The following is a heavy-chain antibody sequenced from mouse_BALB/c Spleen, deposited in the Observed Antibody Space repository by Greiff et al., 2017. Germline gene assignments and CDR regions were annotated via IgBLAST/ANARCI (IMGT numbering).Heavy chain of an antibody. V-gene: IGHV2-9*02. CDR1: GFSLTSYG. CDR2: IWAGGST. D-gene: IGHD1-2*01. CDR3: ARGFRLSAMDY. Sequence: VKLMESGPGLVAPSQSLSITCTVSGFSLTSYGVHWVRQPPGKGLEWLGVIWAGGSTNYNSALMSRLSISKDNSKSQVFLKMNSLQTDDTAMYYCARGFRLSAMDYRGQGTSVTVSS. J-gene: IGHJ4*01.